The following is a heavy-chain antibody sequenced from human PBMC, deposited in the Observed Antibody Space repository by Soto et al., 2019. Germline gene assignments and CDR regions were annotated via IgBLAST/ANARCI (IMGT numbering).Heavy chain of an antibody. J-gene: IGHJ4*02. D-gene: IGHD3-9*01. Sequence: QVQLQESGPGLVKPSQTLSLTCTVSGDSLSSGGHYWSWIRQHPGKGLEWIGHIYDSVNTYYSPSLRSRVTISADMSKNQFSLNLRSVTAADTAVYYCARVDHRGYFAILTDYWGQGTVVTVSS. CDR1: GDSLSSGGHY. CDR2: IYDSVNT. V-gene: IGHV4-31*03. CDR3: ARVDHRGYFAILTDY.